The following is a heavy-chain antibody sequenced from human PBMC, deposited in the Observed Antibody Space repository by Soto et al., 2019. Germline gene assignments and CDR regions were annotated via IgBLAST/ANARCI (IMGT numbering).Heavy chain of an antibody. D-gene: IGHD1-26*01. CDR3: AKDTQAKGFDY. V-gene: IGHV3-30*18. J-gene: IGHJ4*02. Sequence: GGSLRLSCAASGFTFSSYGMHWVRRAPGKGLEWVAVISYDGSNKYYADSVKGRFTISRDNSKNTLYLQMNSLRAEDTAVYYCAKDTQAKGFDYWGQGTLVTVSS. CDR2: ISYDGSNK. CDR1: GFTFSSYG.